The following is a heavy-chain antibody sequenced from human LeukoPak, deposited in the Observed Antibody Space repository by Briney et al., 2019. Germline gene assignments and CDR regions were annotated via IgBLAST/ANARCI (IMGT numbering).Heavy chain of an antibody. Sequence: GGSLRLSCAAPGFTFSSYSMNWVRQAPGKGLEWVSSISSSSSYIYYADSGKGRFTISRDNAKNSLYLQMNSLRAEDTAVYYCPRGGFGDLRGYWGQGTLVTVSS. J-gene: IGHJ4*02. CDR3: PRGGFGDLRGY. CDR2: ISSSSSYI. D-gene: IGHD3-10*01. V-gene: IGHV3-21*01. CDR1: GFTFSSYS.